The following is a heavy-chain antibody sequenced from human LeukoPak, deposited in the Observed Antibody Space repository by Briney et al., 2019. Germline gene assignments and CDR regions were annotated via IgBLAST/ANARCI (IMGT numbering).Heavy chain of an antibody. J-gene: IGHJ4*02. CDR1: GGSISSYY. D-gene: IGHD3-22*01. Sequence: SETLSLTCTVSGGSISSYYWSCIRQPPGKGLEWIGYIYYSGSTNYNPSLKSRVTISVDTSKNQFSLKLSSVTAADTAVYYCARAPPTTYYYDSSGYTFDYWGQGTLVTVSS. V-gene: IGHV4-59*01. CDR3: ARAPPTTYYYDSSGYTFDY. CDR2: IYYSGST.